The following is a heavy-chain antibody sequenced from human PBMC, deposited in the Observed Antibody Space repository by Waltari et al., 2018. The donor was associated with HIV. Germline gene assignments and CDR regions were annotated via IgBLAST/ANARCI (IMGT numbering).Heavy chain of an antibody. CDR2: IYWHDEK. CDR3: AHSLGTGAVYFDY. Sequence: QITLKESGPALVKPTATLTLTCSFPGFSLNTIGLGVGWIRQPPGKALEWLAIIYWHDEKRYSPSLDRRLSITKDTDKNQVVVRMTDMDPVDTATYFCAHSLGTGAVYFDYWGQGTLVAVSS. D-gene: IGHD2-8*01. J-gene: IGHJ4*02. V-gene: IGHV2-5*01. CDR1: GFSLNTIGLG.